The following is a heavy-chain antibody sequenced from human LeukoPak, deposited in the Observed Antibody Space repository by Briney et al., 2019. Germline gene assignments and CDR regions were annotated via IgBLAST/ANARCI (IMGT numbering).Heavy chain of an antibody. CDR2: IYYSGST. Sequence: SETLSLTCTVSGDSISSGNYYWSWIRQHPGKGLEWIGYIYYSGSTYYNPSLKSRVTISVDTSKNQFSLKLSSVTAADTAVYYCARHRRDSSSSGLADYWGRGTLVTVSS. J-gene: IGHJ4*02. V-gene: IGHV4-39*01. CDR3: ARHRRDSSSSGLADY. CDR1: GDSISSGNYY. D-gene: IGHD6-13*01.